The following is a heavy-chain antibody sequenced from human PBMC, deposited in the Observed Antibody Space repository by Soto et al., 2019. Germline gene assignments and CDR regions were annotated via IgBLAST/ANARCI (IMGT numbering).Heavy chain of an antibody. D-gene: IGHD1-26*01. Sequence: QVVLLQSGSEVKEPGSSVRVSCQISGSTFNNFAFSWVRQAPGHGPVWMGGIVVISNTVDYSQRFQDRVTITADTSTNTLYMELGSLTFEDTAVYYCARAIKRWEVHYYFDYWGQGTLVTVSS. CDR2: IVVISNTV. CDR3: ARAIKRWEVHYYFDY. J-gene: IGHJ4*02. V-gene: IGHV1-69*06. CDR1: GSTFNNFA.